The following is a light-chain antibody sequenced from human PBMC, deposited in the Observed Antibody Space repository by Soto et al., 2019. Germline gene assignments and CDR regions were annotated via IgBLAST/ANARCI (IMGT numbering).Light chain of an antibody. Sequence: EIVLTQSPATLSLSPGERATLSCRASQRVSSYLAWYQQKPGQAPRLLIYDASNRATGIPARFSGSGSGTAFTLTISSLEPEDFAVYCCQERSNWPLMYTFGQGTKLEIK. CDR2: DAS. V-gene: IGKV3-11*01. J-gene: IGKJ2*01. CDR3: QERSNWPLMYT. CDR1: QRVSSY.